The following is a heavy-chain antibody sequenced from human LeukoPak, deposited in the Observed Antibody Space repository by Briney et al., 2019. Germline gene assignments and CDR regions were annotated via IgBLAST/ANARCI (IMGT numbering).Heavy chain of an antibody. CDR2: INPNSGGT. Sequence: GASVKVSCKASGYTFTSYGISWVRQAPGQGLEWMGWINPNSGGTNYAQKFQGRVTMTRDTSISTAYMELSRLRSDDTAVYYCASLEMATTKDYFDYWGQGTLVTVSS. CDR1: GYTFTSYG. CDR3: ASLEMATTKDYFDY. V-gene: IGHV1-2*02. D-gene: IGHD5-24*01. J-gene: IGHJ4*02.